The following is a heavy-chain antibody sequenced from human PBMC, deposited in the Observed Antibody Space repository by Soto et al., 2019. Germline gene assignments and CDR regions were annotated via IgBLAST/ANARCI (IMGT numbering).Heavy chain of an antibody. D-gene: IGHD6-25*01. V-gene: IGHV4-39*01. CDR1: GGSISSSSYY. CDR2: IYYSGST. J-gene: IGHJ5*02. CDR3: ARSGRPGGWFDP. Sequence: PSETLSLTCTVSGGSISSSSYYWGWIRQPPGKGLEWIGSIYYSGSTYYNPSLKSRVTISVDTSKNQFSLKLSSVTAADTAVYYCARSGRPGGWFDPWGQGTLVTVSS.